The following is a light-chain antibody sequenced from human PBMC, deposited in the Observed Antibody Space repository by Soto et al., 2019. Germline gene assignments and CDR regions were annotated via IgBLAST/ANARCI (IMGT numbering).Light chain of an antibody. Sequence: EIVMTQSPGTLSVSPGERATLSCRASQSVSSNLAWYQQKPGQAPRLLIYGASTRATGIRARFSGSGSETEFTLTISSLQSEDFAVYYCQQFYNWPRTFGQGTKVEIK. V-gene: IGKV3-15*01. J-gene: IGKJ1*01. CDR2: GAS. CDR3: QQFYNWPRT. CDR1: QSVSSN.